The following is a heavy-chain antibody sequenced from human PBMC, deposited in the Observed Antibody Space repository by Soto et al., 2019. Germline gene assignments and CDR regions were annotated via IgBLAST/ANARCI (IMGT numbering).Heavy chain of an antibody. V-gene: IGHV3-23*01. Sequence: EVQLLESGGGLVQPGGSLRLSCAASGFTFSSYAMSWVRQAPGKGLEWVSAISGSGGTTYFADSVKGRFTISRDNSKNTLYLQRNSLRAEDTAVYYCAKGSTVTPWYWGQGTLVTVSS. CDR1: GFTFSSYA. J-gene: IGHJ4*02. CDR2: ISGSGGTT. CDR3: AKGSTVTPWY. D-gene: IGHD4-17*01.